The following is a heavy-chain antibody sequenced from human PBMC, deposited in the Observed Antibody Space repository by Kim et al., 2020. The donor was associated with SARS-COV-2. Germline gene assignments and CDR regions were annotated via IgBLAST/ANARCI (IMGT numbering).Heavy chain of an antibody. V-gene: IGHV3-15*01. CDR2: IKSKTDGGTT. CDR3: TTYSSSWWVLDY. J-gene: IGHJ4*02. CDR1: GFTFSNAW. Sequence: GGSLRLSCAASGFTFSNAWMSWVRQAPGKGLEWVGRIKSKTDGGTTDYAAPVKGRFTISRDDSKNTLYLQMNSLKTEDTAVYYCTTYSSSWWVLDYWGQGTLVTVSS. D-gene: IGHD6-13*01.